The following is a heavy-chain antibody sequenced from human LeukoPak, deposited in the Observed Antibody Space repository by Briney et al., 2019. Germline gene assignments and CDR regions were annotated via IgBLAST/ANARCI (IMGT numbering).Heavy chain of an antibody. D-gene: IGHD3-22*01. V-gene: IGHV1-18*01. CDR3: ARDLRRGYYDSSGYLTY. CDR2: ISAYNGNT. Sequence: ASVKVSCKASGYTFTSYGISWVRQAPGQGLEWMGWISAYNGNTNYAQKLQGRVTMTTDTSTSTAYMELRSLRPDDTAVYYCARDLRRGYYDSSGYLTYWGQGTLVTVSS. J-gene: IGHJ4*02. CDR1: GYTFTSYG.